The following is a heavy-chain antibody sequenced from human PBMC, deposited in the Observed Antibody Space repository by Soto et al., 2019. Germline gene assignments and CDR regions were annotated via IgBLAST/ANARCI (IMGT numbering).Heavy chain of an antibody. Sequence: SETLSLTCTVSGGSISTYYWGWIRQPPGKVLEWIGYIDYSGSTNYNPSLKSRATISIDTSKGQFSLKLSSVSAADTAVYYCARAAGGYSYAPWGQGTLVTVSS. CDR2: IDYSGST. J-gene: IGHJ5*02. V-gene: IGHV4-59*01. D-gene: IGHD3-16*01. CDR1: GGSISTYY. CDR3: ARAAGGYSYAP.